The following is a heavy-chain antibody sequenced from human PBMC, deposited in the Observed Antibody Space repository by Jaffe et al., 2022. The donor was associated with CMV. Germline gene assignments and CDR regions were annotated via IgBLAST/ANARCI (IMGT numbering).Heavy chain of an antibody. CDR1: GFTFSSYA. CDR3: ARDNAPLRGGYYYYYYYYMDV. J-gene: IGHJ6*03. D-gene: IGHD3-22*01. V-gene: IGHV3-64*01. Sequence: EVQLVESGGGLVQPGGSLRLSCAASGFTFSSYAMHWVRQAPGKGLEYVSAISSNGGSTYYANSVKGRFTISRDNSKNTLYLQMGSLRAEDMAVYYCARDNAPLRGGYYYYYYYYMDVWGKGTTVTVSS. CDR2: ISSNGGST.